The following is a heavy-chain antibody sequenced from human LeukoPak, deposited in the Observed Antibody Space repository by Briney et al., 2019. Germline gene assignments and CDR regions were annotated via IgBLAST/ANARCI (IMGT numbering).Heavy chain of an antibody. CDR3: AREEQYYNWFDP. D-gene: IGHD1/OR15-1a*01. V-gene: IGHV4-34*01. Sequence: SETLSLTCAVYGGSFSGYYWSWIRQPPGKGLEWIGEINHSGSTNYNPSLKSRVTISVDTSKNQFSLKLSSVTAADTAVYYCAREEQYYNWFDPWGQGTLVTVSS. CDR2: INHSGST. CDR1: GGSFSGYY. J-gene: IGHJ5*02.